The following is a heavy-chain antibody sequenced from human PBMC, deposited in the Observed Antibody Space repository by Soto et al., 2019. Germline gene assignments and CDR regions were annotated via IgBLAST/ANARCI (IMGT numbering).Heavy chain of an antibody. CDR1: GFTFSDFA. J-gene: IGHJ6*02. CDR2: SASGGSE. Sequence: PGGSLRLSCAASGFTFSDFAMAWVRQAPGKGLEWVSSASGGSEFYADSVKGRFTISRDNSKNTLYLQMKSLRAEDTALYYCSKGDTTMITDYYAMDVWGQGTTGTVSS. D-gene: IGHD5-18*01. CDR3: SKGDTTMITDYYAMDV. V-gene: IGHV3-23*01.